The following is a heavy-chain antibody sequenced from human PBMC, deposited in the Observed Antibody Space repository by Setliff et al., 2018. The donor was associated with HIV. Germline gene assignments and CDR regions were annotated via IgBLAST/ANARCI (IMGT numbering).Heavy chain of an antibody. Sequence: GASVKVSCKASGGTFSSYAISWVRQAPGQGLEWMGGIIPILGIANYAQKFQGRVTITTDEPTSTAYMELSSLRSEDTAVYYCARDGGDTAMVSYYYYYYMDVWGKGT. V-gene: IGHV1-69*10. CDR1: GGTFSSYA. D-gene: IGHD5-18*01. J-gene: IGHJ6*03. CDR2: IIPILGIA. CDR3: ARDGGDTAMVSYYYYYYMDV.